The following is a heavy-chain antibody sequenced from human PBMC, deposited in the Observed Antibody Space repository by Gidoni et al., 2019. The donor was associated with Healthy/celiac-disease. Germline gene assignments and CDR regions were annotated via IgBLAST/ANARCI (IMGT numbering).Heavy chain of an antibody. CDR3: ARGYSYGLPLLFENRYFDY. V-gene: IGHV4-34*01. CDR1: GGSFSGYY. CDR2: INHSGST. J-gene: IGHJ4*02. Sequence: QVQLQQWGAGLLKPSETLSLTCAVYGGSFSGYYWSWIRQPPGKGLEWIGEINHSGSTNYNPSLKSRVTISVDTSKNQFSLKLSSVTAADTAVYYCARGYSYGLPLLFENRYFDYWGQGTLVTVSS. D-gene: IGHD5-18*01.